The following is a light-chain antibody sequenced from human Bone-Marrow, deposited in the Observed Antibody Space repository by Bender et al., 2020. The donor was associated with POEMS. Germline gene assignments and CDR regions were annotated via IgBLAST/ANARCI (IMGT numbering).Light chain of an antibody. V-gene: IGLV2-23*01. CDR2: EGS. J-gene: IGLJ3*02. Sequence: QSALTQPASVSGSPGQSITISCTGTSSDVGSYNLVSWYQQHPGKAPKVMIYEGSKRPSGVSNRFSGSKSDNTASLTISGLQAEDEGDYYCQSYDNSLGGWVFGGGTKLTVL. CDR1: SSDVGSYNL. CDR3: QSYDNSLGGWV.